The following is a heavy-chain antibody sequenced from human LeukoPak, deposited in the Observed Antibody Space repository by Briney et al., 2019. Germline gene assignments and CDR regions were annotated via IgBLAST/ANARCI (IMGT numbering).Heavy chain of an antibody. D-gene: IGHD3-10*01. V-gene: IGHV4-34*01. CDR2: INHSGST. Sequence: SETLSLTCAVYGGSFSGYYWSWIRQPPGKGLEWIGEINHSGSTNYNPSLKSRVTISLDTSRNQFSLKLNSVTAAGTAVYYCAKSNGYGLVDIWGQGTMVTVSS. J-gene: IGHJ3*02. CDR1: GGSFSGYY. CDR3: AKSNGYGLVDI.